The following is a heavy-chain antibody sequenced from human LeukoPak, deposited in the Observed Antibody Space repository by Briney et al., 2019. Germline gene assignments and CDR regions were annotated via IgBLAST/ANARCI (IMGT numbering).Heavy chain of an antibody. J-gene: IGHJ4*02. Sequence: QSGRSLRLSCAASGFTFSSYGMHWVRQAPGKGLEWVAVISYDGSNKYYADSVKGRFTISSDNSKNTLYLQMNSLRAEDTAVYYCAKLASPRGGIPDYWGQGTLVTVSS. V-gene: IGHV3-30*18. CDR3: AKLASPRGGIPDY. CDR2: ISYDGSNK. CDR1: GFTFSSYG. D-gene: IGHD6-13*01.